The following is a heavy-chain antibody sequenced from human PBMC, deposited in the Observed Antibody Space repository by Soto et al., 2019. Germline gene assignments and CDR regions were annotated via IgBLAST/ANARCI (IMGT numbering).Heavy chain of an antibody. Sequence: SETLSLTCTVSGGSISSGDYYWSWIRQPPGKGLEWIGYIYYSGSTYYNPSLKSRVTISVDTSKNQFSLKLSSVTAADTAVYYCARDLPTYGRFVNWFDPWGQGTLVTVSS. J-gene: IGHJ5*02. CDR1: GGSISSGDYY. V-gene: IGHV4-30-4*01. CDR3: ARDLPTYGRFVNWFDP. CDR2: IYYSGST. D-gene: IGHD4-17*01.